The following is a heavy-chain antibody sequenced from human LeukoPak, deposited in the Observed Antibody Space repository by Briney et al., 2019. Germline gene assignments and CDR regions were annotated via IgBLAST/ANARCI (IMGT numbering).Heavy chain of an antibody. Sequence: GGSLRLSCAASGFTFSSYAMSWVRQAPGKGLEWVSAISGSGGSTYYADSVKGRFTISRDNSKNTLYLQMNSLRAEDTAVYYCARGYGDPRVYYYYYYMDVWGKGTTVTVSS. CDR2: ISGSGGST. CDR1: GFTFSSYA. V-gene: IGHV3-23*01. D-gene: IGHD4-17*01. CDR3: ARGYGDPRVYYYYYYMDV. J-gene: IGHJ6*03.